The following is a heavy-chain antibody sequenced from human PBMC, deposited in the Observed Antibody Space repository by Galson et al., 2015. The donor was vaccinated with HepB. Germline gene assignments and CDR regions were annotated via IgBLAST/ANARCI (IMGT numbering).Heavy chain of an antibody. V-gene: IGHV3-64D*06. Sequence: SLRLSCAASGFTFSSYAMHWVRQAPGKGLEYVSAISSNGGSTYYADSVKGRFTISRDNSKNTLYLQMSSLRAEDTAVYYCVKDPSSVGAHWVYFDYWGQGTLVTVSS. CDR1: GFTFSSYA. J-gene: IGHJ4*02. CDR3: VKDPSSVGAHWVYFDY. CDR2: ISSNGGST. D-gene: IGHD1-26*01.